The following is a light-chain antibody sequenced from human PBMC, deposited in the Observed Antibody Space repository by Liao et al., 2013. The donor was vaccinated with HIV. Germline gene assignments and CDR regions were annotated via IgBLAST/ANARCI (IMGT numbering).Light chain of an antibody. CDR1: NIGSKS. J-gene: IGLJ3*02. CDR3: QVWDSSSDHWV. Sequence: SYELTQPPSVSVAPGKTARITCGGNNIGSKSVNWCQQRPGQAPVLVIYYDSDRPSGIPERFSGSNSGNTATLTISRVEAGDEADYYCQVWDSSSDHWVFGGGTKLTVL. CDR2: YDS. V-gene: IGLV3-21*01.